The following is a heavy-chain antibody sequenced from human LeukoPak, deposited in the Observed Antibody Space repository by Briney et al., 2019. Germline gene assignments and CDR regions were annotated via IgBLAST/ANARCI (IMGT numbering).Heavy chain of an antibody. J-gene: IGHJ4*02. V-gene: IGHV1-8*03. D-gene: IGHD2-2*01. Sequence: GASVKVSCKASGYTFTSYDINWVRQATGQGLEWMGWMNPNSGNTGYAQKFQGRVTITRNTSISTAYMELSSLRSEDTAVYYCAGRPKTDCTSCSYDYWGQGTLVTVSS. CDR3: AGRPKTDCTSCSYDY. CDR2: MNPNSGNT. CDR1: GYTFTSYD.